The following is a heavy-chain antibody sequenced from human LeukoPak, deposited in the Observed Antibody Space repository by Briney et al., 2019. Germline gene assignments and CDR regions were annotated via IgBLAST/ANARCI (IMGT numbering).Heavy chain of an antibody. CDR3: ARGSGSYFYYFDY. CDR2: INPNSGGT. Sequence: ASVKVSCKASGYTFTGYYMRWVRQAPGQGLEWMGWINPNSGGTNYAQKFQGRVTMTRDTSISTAYMELSRLRSDDTAVYYCARGSGSYFYYFDYWGQGTLVTVSS. CDR1: GYTFTGYY. D-gene: IGHD3-10*01. V-gene: IGHV1-2*02. J-gene: IGHJ4*02.